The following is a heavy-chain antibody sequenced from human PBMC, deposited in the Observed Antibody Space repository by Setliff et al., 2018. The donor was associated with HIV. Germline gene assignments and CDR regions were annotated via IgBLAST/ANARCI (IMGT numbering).Heavy chain of an antibody. Sequence: SETLSLTCTVSGSSINSGSYYWSWFRQPAGKGLEWIGHIYSTGSTNYNPSLKNRVTISVDTSKNQFSLNLSSVTATDTALYYCARDDIVATRYYYYYYMDVWGKGIPVTV. V-gene: IGHV4-61*09. CDR3: ARDDIVATRYYYYYYMDV. D-gene: IGHD5-12*01. J-gene: IGHJ6*03. CDR2: IYSTGST. CDR1: GSSINSGSYY.